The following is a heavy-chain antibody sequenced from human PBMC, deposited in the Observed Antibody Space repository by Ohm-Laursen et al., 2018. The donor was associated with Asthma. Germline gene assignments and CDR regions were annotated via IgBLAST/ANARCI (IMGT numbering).Heavy chain of an antibody. D-gene: IGHD3-22*01. Sequence: RSLRLSCAASGFTFSSYGMHWVRQAPGKGLEWVAVISYDGSNKYYADSVKGRFAISRDNSKNTLYLQMNSLRAEDTAVYYCAKVRADYDSSGHYSAGAFDIWGQGTMVTVSS. CDR2: ISYDGSNK. V-gene: IGHV3-30*18. CDR3: AKVRADYDSSGHYSAGAFDI. J-gene: IGHJ3*02. CDR1: GFTFSSYG.